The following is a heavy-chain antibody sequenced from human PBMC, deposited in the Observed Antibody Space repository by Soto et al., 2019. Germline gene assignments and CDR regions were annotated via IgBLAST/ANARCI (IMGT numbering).Heavy chain of an antibody. CDR3: ANWGKSGSEV. D-gene: IGHD1-26*01. V-gene: IGHV3-23*01. J-gene: IGHJ4*02. CDR1: GFTCRFYT. Sequence: EVLLLESGGGLVQPGGSLRLTCAAYGFTCRFYTMSWVRQAPGKGPEWVSGISSRAGTTYYADPLKGRFTISTDKSKNTLYLQMDSLRAEDTAVYYCANWGKSGSEVWGQGTLVTVSS. CDR2: ISSRAGTT.